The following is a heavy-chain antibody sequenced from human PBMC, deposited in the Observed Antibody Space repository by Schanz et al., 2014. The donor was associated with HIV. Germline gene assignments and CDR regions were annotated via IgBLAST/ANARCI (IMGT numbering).Heavy chain of an antibody. V-gene: IGHV3-72*01. J-gene: IGHJ6*02. CDR1: GFIFNDFA. CDR2: SRVKSDSYAT. D-gene: IGHD5-18*01. CDR3: RGYRFYYGVDF. Sequence: EVQLVESGGGLLQPGRSLRLSCAASGFIFNDFAMHWVRQAPGKGLEWVARSRVKSDSYATEYAASVTGRFTISRDDSKNSVYLQMNSLNIEDTAVYYCRGYRFYYGVDFWGQGTTVTVS.